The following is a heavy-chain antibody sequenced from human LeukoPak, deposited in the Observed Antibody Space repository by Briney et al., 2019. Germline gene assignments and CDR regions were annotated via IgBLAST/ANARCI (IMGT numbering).Heavy chain of an antibody. D-gene: IGHD3-3*01. CDR2: ISGSGGST. Sequence: GGSLRLSCAASGFIFKNYAMNWVRQAPGKGLEWVSAISGSGGSTYYADSVKGRFTISRDNSKNTLYLQMNSLRAEDTAVYYCAKGTYYDFWSARGYYFDYWGQGTLVTVSS. CDR1: GFIFKNYA. V-gene: IGHV3-23*01. CDR3: AKGTYYDFWSARGYYFDY. J-gene: IGHJ4*02.